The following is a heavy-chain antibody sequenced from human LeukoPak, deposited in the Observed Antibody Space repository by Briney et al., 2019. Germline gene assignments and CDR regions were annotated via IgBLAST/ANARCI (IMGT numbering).Heavy chain of an antibody. J-gene: IGHJ5*02. CDR1: GGTFSSYA. D-gene: IGHD2-2*01. Sequence: GASVKVSCKASGGTFSSYAISWVRQAPGQGLEWMGGIIPIFGTANYAQKLQGRVTMTTDTSTSTAYMELRSLRSDDTAVYYCARDPLYCSSTSCYSGPLWFDPWGQGTLVTVPS. CDR2: IIPIFGTA. CDR3: ARDPLYCSSTSCYSGPLWFDP. V-gene: IGHV1-69*05.